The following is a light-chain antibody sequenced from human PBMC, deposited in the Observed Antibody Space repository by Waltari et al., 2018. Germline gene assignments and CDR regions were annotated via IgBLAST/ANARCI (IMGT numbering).Light chain of an antibody. V-gene: IGKV1-39*01. Sequence: DIQMTHSPYSLSASLEDRVTIPCRASRTISNDLNWYQQKPGKAPKLLIYSAFRLQSGVPARFSGGGSGTDFTLTISSLQAEDFATYCGQQSYSLPRTFGGGTKVEMK. CDR1: RTISND. J-gene: IGKJ4*01. CDR2: SAF. CDR3: QQSYSLPRT.